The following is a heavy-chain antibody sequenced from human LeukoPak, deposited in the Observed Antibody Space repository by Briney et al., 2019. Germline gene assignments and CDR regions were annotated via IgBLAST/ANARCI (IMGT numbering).Heavy chain of an antibody. CDR3: ARDEVAGTYYFDN. Sequence: SLKLSCKASGYTFTNHYMHWVRQAPGQGLEWMGIINPGRDSTSYPQKFQGRVTMTRDTSTSTVYMELSSLRSEDTAFYFCARDEVAGTYYFDNWGQGTLVTVSS. CDR1: GYTFTNHY. J-gene: IGHJ4*02. D-gene: IGHD6-19*01. CDR2: INPGRDST. V-gene: IGHV1-46*01.